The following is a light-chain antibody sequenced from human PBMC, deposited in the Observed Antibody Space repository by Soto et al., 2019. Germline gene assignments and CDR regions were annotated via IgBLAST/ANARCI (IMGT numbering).Light chain of an antibody. CDR2: DAS. CDR3: QKYNSYSPWT. V-gene: IGKV1-5*01. CDR1: QSISSW. J-gene: IGKJ1*01. Sequence: DIQMTQSPSTLSASVGYRVTITSAAIQSISSWLAWYQQKPGKAPKLLIYDASSLESGVPSRFSGSGSGTEFTLTISSLQPDDFATYYCQKYNSYSPWTFGKGTKVDIK.